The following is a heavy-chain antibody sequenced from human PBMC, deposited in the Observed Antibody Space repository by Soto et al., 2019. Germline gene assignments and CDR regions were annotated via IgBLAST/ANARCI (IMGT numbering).Heavy chain of an antibody. J-gene: IGHJ4*02. V-gene: IGHV3-23*01. CDR1: GFTFSNYA. CDR3: ASKVTCGSPSDY. D-gene: IGHD4-4*01. CDR2: IAGSGAPT. Sequence: GGSLRLSCAASGFTFSNYAMSWVRQAPGKGLEWVSTIAGSGAPTYYADSVKGRCTISRDNSKNTLYLQLNTLRVEDTAVYFCASKVTCGSPSDYWGQGNLVTVSS.